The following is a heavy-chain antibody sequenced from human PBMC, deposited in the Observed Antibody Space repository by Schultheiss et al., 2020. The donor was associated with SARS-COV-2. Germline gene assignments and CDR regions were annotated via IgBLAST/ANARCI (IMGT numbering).Heavy chain of an antibody. CDR2: IYPADSDT. CDR1: GYSFSGHW. CDR3: ARSLLHFDL. V-gene: IGHV5-51*01. J-gene: IGHJ4*02. D-gene: IGHD2-15*01. Sequence: GESLKISCKGSGYSFSGHWIGWVRQMPGKGLEWMGSIYPADSDTRYSPTFQGQVTISVDKSISTTYLQWSSVKASDTAMYYCARSLLHFDLWGQGTLVTVSS.